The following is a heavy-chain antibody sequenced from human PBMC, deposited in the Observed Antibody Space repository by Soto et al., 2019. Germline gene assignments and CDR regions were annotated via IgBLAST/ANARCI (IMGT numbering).Heavy chain of an antibody. CDR2: ISYDGSNK. CDR3: SRASNGWYYDY. Sequence: QVQLVESGGGVDQPGRSLRLSCAASGFTFSSYAMDWVRQAPGKGLEWVAVISYDGSNKYYADSVKGRFTISRDNSKNTLHLQMNSLRAEDTAVYYCSRASNGWYYDYWGQGTLVTVSS. V-gene: IGHV3-30-3*01. CDR1: GFTFSSYA. D-gene: IGHD6-19*01. J-gene: IGHJ4*02.